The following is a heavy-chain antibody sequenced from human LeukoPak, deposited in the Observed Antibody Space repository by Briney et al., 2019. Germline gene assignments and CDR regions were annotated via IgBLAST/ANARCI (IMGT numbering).Heavy chain of an antibody. V-gene: IGHV4-39*02. D-gene: IGHD3-22*01. CDR1: GGSIRRGSDY. Sequence: PSETLSLTCTVSGGSIRRGSDYWAWIRQPPGKGLEWIGSIYYSGSTYYNPSLENRVTISIDTSKNHFSLKLSSLGAADTSVYYCAKRDDSGGNLVDLWGQGTLVTVS. CDR2: IYYSGST. CDR3: AKRDDSGGNLVDL. J-gene: IGHJ4*02.